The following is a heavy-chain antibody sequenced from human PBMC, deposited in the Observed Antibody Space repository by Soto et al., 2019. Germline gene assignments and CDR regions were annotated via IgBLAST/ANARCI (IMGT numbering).Heavy chain of an antibody. J-gene: IGHJ6*02. V-gene: IGHV3-23*01. CDR3: AKAISSSWGGYYYYGMDV. CDR1: GFTFSSYA. Sequence: PGGSLRLSCAASGFTFSSYAMSWVRQAPGKGLEWVSAISGSGGSTYYADSVKGRFTISRDNSKNTLYLQMNSLRAEDTAVYYCAKAISSSWGGYYYYGMDVWGQGTTVTVS. CDR2: ISGSGGST. D-gene: IGHD6-6*01.